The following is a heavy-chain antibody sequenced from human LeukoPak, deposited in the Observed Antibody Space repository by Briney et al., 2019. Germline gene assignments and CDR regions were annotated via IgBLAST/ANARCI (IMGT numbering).Heavy chain of an antibody. Sequence: ASVKVSCKASGYTFTSYYMHWVRQAPGQGLEWMGIINPSGGSTNYAQKFQGRVTMTRDMSTSTVYMELSSLRSEDTAVYYCARNAVVVTANGDYYYYMDVWGKGTTVTVSS. V-gene: IGHV1-46*01. CDR1: GYTFTSYY. CDR3: ARNAVVVTANGDYYYYMDV. J-gene: IGHJ6*03. CDR2: INPSGGST. D-gene: IGHD2-21*02.